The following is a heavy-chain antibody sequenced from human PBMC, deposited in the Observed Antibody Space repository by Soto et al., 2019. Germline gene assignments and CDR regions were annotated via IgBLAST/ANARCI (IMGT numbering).Heavy chain of an antibody. CDR2: IYNSGSN. J-gene: IGHJ4*02. CDR3: ARENSVGSGNYVY. CDR1: GYSISSGLY. V-gene: IGHV4-38-2*02. Sequence: KTSESLSLTCAVSGYSISSGLYWGWIRQPPGKGVEERGNIYNSGSNYTNPSLKSRVSVSVDTYKNQFSLKLRSVTVADTAVYYCARENSVGSGNYVYWGQGTLVTVSS. D-gene: IGHD3-10*01.